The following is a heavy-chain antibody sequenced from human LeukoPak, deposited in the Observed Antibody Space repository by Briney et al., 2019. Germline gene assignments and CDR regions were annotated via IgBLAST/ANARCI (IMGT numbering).Heavy chain of an antibody. V-gene: IGHV1-24*01. D-gene: IGHD1-1*01. CDR3: LTVLYGRPWNPVGGGGL. J-gene: IGHJ4*02. CDR2: FDPEDGET. Sequence: ASVKVSCKISGYALTELSMHWVRQAPGKGLEWMGGFDPEDGETIYAQKFQGRVTLTEDTSTDTSYLELSSLTSEDTAVYYCLTVLYGRPWNPVGGGGLWGQGTLVTVSS. CDR1: GYALTELS.